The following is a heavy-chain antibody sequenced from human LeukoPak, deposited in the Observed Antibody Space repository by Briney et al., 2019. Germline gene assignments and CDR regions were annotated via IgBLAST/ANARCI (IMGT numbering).Heavy chain of an antibody. J-gene: IGHJ6*03. CDR3: ARGGCSGGSCYVFYMDV. V-gene: IGHV4-34*01. CDR1: GGSFSGYY. CDR2: NNHSGST. Sequence: PSETLSLTCAVYGGSFSGYYWSWIRQPPGKGLEWIGENNHSGSTNYNPSLKSRVTISVDTSKNQFSLKLSSVTAADTAVYYCARGGCSGGSCYVFYMDVWGKGTTVTVSS. D-gene: IGHD2-15*01.